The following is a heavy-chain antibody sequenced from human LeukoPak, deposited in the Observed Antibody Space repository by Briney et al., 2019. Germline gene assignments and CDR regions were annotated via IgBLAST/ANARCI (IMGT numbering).Heavy chain of an antibody. CDR3: ASGGCGDYVLNY. V-gene: IGHV3-53*01. J-gene: IGHJ4*02. D-gene: IGHD4-17*01. CDR1: GFTVSSIY. CDR2: IYSAGNT. Sequence: GGSLRLSCAASGFTVSSIYMSWVRQAPGKGLEWVSVIYSAGNTYYADSVKGRFTISRDYSKNMLYLQMNSLRADDTAVYYCASGGCGDYVLNYWGQGTLVTVSS.